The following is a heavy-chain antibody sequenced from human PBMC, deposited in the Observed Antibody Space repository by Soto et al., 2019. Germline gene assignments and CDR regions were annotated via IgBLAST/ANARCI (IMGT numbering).Heavy chain of an antibody. CDR3: ARIYYTSRGPTKYRAFDF. V-gene: IGHV3-11*04. Sequence: GGSLRLSCAASGFTFSDYYMSWIRQAPGKGLEWISYISSSGSTIYHADSVKGRFTISRDNAKNSLYLQMDSLRAEDTAVYYCARIYYTSRGPTKYRAFDFWGQGTMVTVSS. CDR2: ISSSGSTI. D-gene: IGHD3-22*01. CDR1: GFTFSDYY. J-gene: IGHJ3*01.